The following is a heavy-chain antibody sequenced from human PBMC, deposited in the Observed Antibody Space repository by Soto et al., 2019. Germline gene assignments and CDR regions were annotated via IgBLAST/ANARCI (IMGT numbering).Heavy chain of an antibody. CDR2: IYYSGST. V-gene: IGHV4-31*03. D-gene: IGHD3-10*01. Sequence: QVPLQESGPVLVKPSQTLSLTCTVSGGSISSGGYYCSWIRQHPGKGLEWIGYIYYSGSTYYNPSLKSRFTISVDTSKNQFSLKLSSVTAADTAVYYCARDQSYWFDPWGKGTLVTVSS. J-gene: IGHJ5*02. CDR1: GGSISSGGYY. CDR3: ARDQSYWFDP.